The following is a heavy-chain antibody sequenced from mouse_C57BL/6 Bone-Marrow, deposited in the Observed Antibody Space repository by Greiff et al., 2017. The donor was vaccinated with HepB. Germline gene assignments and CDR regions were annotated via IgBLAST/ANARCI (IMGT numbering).Heavy chain of an antibody. Sequence: QVQLQQSGAELMKPGASVKLSCKATGYTFPGYWIEWVKQRPGHGLEWIGEILPGSGSTNYNEKFKGKATFTADTSSNTAYMQLSSLTTEDSAIYYCARLGQLRLLWFAYWGQGTLVTVSA. V-gene: IGHV1-9*01. D-gene: IGHD3-2*02. CDR3: ARLGQLRLLWFAY. CDR2: ILPGSGST. CDR1: GYTFPGYW. J-gene: IGHJ3*01.